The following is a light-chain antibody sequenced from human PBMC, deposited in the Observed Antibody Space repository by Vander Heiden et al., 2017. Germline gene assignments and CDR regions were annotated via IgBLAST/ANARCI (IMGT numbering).Light chain of an antibody. CDR3: QQYYSTPSWT. CDR2: GAS. Sequence: DIVMTQSPDSLAVSLGERATINCKSSQSVLYISNNKNYLAWYQQKPGQPPKLLIYGASTRESGVPDRFSGSGSGTDFTLTISSLQAEDVAVYYCQQYYSTPSWTFGQGTKVEIK. J-gene: IGKJ1*01. V-gene: IGKV4-1*01. CDR1: QSVLYISNNKNY.